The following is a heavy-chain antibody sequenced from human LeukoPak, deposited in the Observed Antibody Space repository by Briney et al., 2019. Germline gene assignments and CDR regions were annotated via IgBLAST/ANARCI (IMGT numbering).Heavy chain of an antibody. D-gene: IGHD2-21*02. Sequence: PGGSLRLSCAASGFTLSNHWMIWVRQAPGKGLECVANIKQDGIEKYYLDSVKGRFTISRDNSKNTLYLQMNSLRAEDTAVYYCAKDNWVAHPSCGGDCYYDYWGQGALVTVSS. V-gene: IGHV3-7*01. CDR1: GFTLSNHW. CDR2: IKQDGIEK. J-gene: IGHJ4*02. CDR3: AKDNWVAHPSCGGDCYYDY.